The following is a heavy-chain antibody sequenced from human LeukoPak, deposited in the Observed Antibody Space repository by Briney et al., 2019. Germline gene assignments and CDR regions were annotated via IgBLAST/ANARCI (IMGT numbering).Heavy chain of an antibody. V-gene: IGHV3-11*06. Sequence: GGSLRLSCAASGLTFSDYYMSWIRQAPGKGLEWVSYISSSSSYTNYADSVKGRFTISRDNAKNSLYLQMNSLRAEDTAVYYCARDLFGYCSGGSCLSFDYWGQGTLVTVSS. CDR1: GLTFSDYY. CDR2: ISSSSSYT. D-gene: IGHD2-15*01. CDR3: ARDLFGYCSGGSCLSFDY. J-gene: IGHJ4*02.